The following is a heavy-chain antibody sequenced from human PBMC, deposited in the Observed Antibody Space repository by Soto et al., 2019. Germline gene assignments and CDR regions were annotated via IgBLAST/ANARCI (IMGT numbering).Heavy chain of an antibody. CDR3: AHRTCSAASCFPYAFDN. J-gene: IGHJ4*02. D-gene: IGHD2-15*01. V-gene: IGHV2-5*01. Sequence: SGPTLVNPTQTLTLTCTFSGFSLDTSGVGVGWIRQPPGKALEWLALILWSDDERYNPSLKSRLSITKDTSKNQVVLTMTNMGPVDTATYYCAHRTCSAASCFPYAFDNWGQGTLVTV. CDR2: ILWSDDE. CDR1: GFSLDTSGVG.